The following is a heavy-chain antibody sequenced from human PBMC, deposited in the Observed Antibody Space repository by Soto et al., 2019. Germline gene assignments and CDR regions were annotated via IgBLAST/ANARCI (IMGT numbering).Heavy chain of an antibody. CDR3: ARDCSSTSCYSRSRGFDP. Sequence: SVKVSCKASGGTFSSYTISWVRQAPGQGLEWMGRIIPILGIANYAQKFQGRVTITADKSTSTAYMELSSLRSEDTAVYYCARDCSSTSCYSRSRGFDPWGQGTLVTVSS. V-gene: IGHV1-69*04. J-gene: IGHJ5*02. D-gene: IGHD2-2*01. CDR1: GGTFSSYT. CDR2: IIPILGIA.